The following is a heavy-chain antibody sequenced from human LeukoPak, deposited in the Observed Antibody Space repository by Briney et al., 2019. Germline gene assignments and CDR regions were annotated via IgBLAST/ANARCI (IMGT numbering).Heavy chain of an antibody. D-gene: IGHD5-12*01. CDR2: IYYSGST. J-gene: IGHJ4*02. CDR3: ARAGVRFKWLRLCPPFDY. Sequence: SETLSLTCTVSGGSISSSSYYWGWIRQPPGKGLEWIGSIYYSGSTYYNPSLKSRVTISVDTSKNQFSLKLSSVTAADTAVYYCARAGVRFKWLRLCPPFDYWGQGTLVTVSS. V-gene: IGHV4-39*07. CDR1: GGSISSSSYY.